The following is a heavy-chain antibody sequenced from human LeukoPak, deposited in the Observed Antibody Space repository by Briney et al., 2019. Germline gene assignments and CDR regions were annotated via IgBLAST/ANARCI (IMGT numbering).Heavy chain of an antibody. CDR3: ARGGVVVAPRARHFDY. V-gene: IGHV4-38-2*02. CDR1: GGSISSGYY. CDR2: IYHSGST. J-gene: IGHJ4*02. D-gene: IGHD2-15*01. Sequence: SETLSLTCTASGGSISSGYYWGWIRQPPGKGLEWIGSIYHSGSTYYNPSLKSRVTISVDTSKNQFSLKLSSVTAADTAVYYCARGGVVVAPRARHFDYWGQGTLVTVSS.